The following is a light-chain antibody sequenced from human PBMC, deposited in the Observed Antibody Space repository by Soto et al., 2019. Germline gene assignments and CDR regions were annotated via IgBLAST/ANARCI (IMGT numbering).Light chain of an antibody. CDR3: SSYTSSSPL. CDR2: DVS. J-gene: IGLJ2*01. V-gene: IGLV2-14*01. Sequence: ALTQPASVSGSPGQSITISCTGTSSDVGDYNYVSWYQQHPGKAPKLMIYDVSNRPSGVSNRFSGSKSGNTASLTISGLQAEDEADYYCSSYTSSSPLFGGGTKVTVL. CDR1: SSDVGDYNY.